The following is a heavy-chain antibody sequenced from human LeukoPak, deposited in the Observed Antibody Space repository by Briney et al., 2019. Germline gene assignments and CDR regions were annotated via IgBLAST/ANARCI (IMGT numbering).Heavy chain of an antibody. J-gene: IGHJ6*02. D-gene: IGHD6-19*01. CDR2: IKQDGSEK. CDR3: ARDPYSSGWPSYYYYGMDV. CDR1: GFTFSSYW. V-gene: IGHV3-7*01. Sequence: PGGSLRLSCAASGFTFSSYWMSWVRQAPGKGLEGVAHIKQDGSEKYYVDSVKGRFTISRDNAKNSLYLQMNSLRAEDTAVYYCARDPYSSGWPSYYYYGMDVWGQGTTVTVSS.